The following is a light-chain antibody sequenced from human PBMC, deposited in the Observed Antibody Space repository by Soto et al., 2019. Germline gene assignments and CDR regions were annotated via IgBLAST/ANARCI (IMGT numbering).Light chain of an antibody. CDR3: SSYTSSSTYF. V-gene: IGLV2-14*01. Sequence: QSALTQPASVSGSPGQSITISCTGTSGDVGGYNYVSWYQQHPGKAPKLMIYDVSNRPSGVSNRFSGSKSGNTASLTISGLQAEDEADYYCSSYTSSSTYFFGTGTKLTVL. J-gene: IGLJ1*01. CDR1: SGDVGGYNY. CDR2: DVS.